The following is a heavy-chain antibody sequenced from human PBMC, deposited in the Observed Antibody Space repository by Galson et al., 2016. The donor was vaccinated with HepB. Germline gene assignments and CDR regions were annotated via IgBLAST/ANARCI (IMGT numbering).Heavy chain of an antibody. J-gene: IGHJ4*02. D-gene: IGHD1-26*01. V-gene: IGHV4-39*01. CDR1: GDSISSSSHF. CDR2: IYYTGNT. CDR3: ARQVGSNWYFDY. Sequence: SETLSLTCNVSGDSISSSSHFWGWIRQSPGKGLEWIGSIYYTGNTYYNPSPNSRVTISVETSTNQFSLKLTSVTAADTTVYYCARQVGSNWYFDYWGQGTLVTVSS.